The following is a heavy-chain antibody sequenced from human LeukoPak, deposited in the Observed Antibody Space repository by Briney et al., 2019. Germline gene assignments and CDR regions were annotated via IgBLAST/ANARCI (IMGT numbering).Heavy chain of an antibody. CDR3: AKERLVSPEYYFDY. CDR2: MTYDGSKR. D-gene: IGHD3-9*01. J-gene: IGHJ4*02. CDR1: GFTFSSYG. Sequence: GGSLRLSCVVSGFTFSSYGMHWVRQAPGKGLEWVAFMTYDGSKRPYADSVKGRFTISRDNSKNTLYLQMNSLRAEDTAVYYCAKERLVSPEYYFDYWGQGTLVTVSS. V-gene: IGHV3-30*02.